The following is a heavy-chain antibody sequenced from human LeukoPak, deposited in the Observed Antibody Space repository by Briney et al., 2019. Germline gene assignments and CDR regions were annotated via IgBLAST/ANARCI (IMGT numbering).Heavy chain of an antibody. Sequence: SETLSLTCTVSGYSISSGYYWGWIRQPPGKGLEWIGEINHSGSTNYNPSLKSRVTISVDTSKNQFSLKLSSVTAADTAVYYCARQKYSSSWSRLDYWGQGTLVTVSS. CDR1: GYSISSGYY. D-gene: IGHD6-13*01. CDR2: INHSGST. V-gene: IGHV4-38-2*02. J-gene: IGHJ4*02. CDR3: ARQKYSSSWSRLDY.